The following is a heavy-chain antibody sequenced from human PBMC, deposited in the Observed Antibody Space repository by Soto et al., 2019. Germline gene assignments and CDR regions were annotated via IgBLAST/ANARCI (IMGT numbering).Heavy chain of an antibody. CDR1: GGTFSSYA. CDR2: IIPIFGTA. V-gene: IGHV1-69*13. J-gene: IGHJ6*02. D-gene: IGHD3-9*01. CDR3: AREDQWENYDILTLYGMDV. Sequence: GASVNVSCKASGGTFSSYAISWVRQAAGQGLEWMGGIIPIFGTANYAQKFQGRVTITADESTSTAYMQLNSVTPEDTAVYYCAREDQWENYDILTLYGMDVWGQGTTVTVSS.